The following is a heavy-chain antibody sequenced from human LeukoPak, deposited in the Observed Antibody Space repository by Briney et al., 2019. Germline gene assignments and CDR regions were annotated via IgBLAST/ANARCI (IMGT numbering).Heavy chain of an antibody. CDR2: IIPIFGTA. V-gene: IGHV1-69*05. Sequence: GASVKVSCKASGGTFSSYAISWVRQAPGQGLEWMGGIIPIFGTANYAQEFQGRVTITTDESTSTACMELSSLRSEDTAVYYCARAALNCSSTSCYTGVDYWGQGTLVTVSS. D-gene: IGHD2-2*02. J-gene: IGHJ4*02. CDR3: ARAALNCSSTSCYTGVDY. CDR1: GGTFSSYA.